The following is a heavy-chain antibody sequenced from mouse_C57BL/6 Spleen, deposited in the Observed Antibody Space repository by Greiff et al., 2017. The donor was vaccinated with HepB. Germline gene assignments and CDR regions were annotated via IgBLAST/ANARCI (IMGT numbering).Heavy chain of an antibody. Sequence: DVMLVESGEGLVKPGGSLKLSCAASGFTFSSYAMSWVRQTPEKRLEWVAYISSGGDYIYYADTVKGRFTISRDNARNTLYLQMSSLKSEDTAMYYCTRELRYYYAMDYWGQGTSVTVSS. J-gene: IGHJ4*01. CDR3: TRELRYYYAMDY. V-gene: IGHV5-9-1*02. CDR1: GFTFSSYA. CDR2: ISSGGDYI.